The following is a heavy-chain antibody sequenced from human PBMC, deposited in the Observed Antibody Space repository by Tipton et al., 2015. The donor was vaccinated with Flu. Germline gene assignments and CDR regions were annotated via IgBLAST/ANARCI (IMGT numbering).Heavy chain of an antibody. D-gene: IGHD3-10*01. V-gene: IGHV1-18*01. CDR2: ISAYNGNT. J-gene: IGHJ3*02. CDR3: AREEIGSMVRGVYFAFDI. CDR1: GYTFTSYG. Sequence: QLMQSGAEVKKPGASVKVSCKASGYTFTSYGISWVRQAPGQGLEWMGWISAYNGNTNYAQKLQGRVTMTTDTSTSTAYMELRSLRSDDTAVYYCAREEIGSMVRGVYFAFDIWGQGTMVTVSS.